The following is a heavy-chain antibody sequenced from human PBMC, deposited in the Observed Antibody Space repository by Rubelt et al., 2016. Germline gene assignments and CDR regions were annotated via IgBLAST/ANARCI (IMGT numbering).Heavy chain of an antibody. Sequence: QVQLQESGPGLVKPSETLSLTCTVSGGSINSDYWSWIRQPPGKGLEWIGYIYYSGSTNYNPSPKSRVTISVATSTNRVSLKVNSVTAADTAVYYCARTSTLRVVGYYYAMDVWGQGTTVTVSS. D-gene: IGHD1-26*01. CDR2: IYYSGST. J-gene: IGHJ6*02. CDR1: GGSINSDY. CDR3: ARTSTLRVVGYYYAMDV. V-gene: IGHV4-59*01.